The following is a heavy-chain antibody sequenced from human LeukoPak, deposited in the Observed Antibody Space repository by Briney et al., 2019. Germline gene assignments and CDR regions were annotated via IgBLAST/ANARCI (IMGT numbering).Heavy chain of an antibody. Sequence: PSETLSLTCTVSGGSISSYYWSWIRQPPGKGLERIGYIYYSGSTNYNPSLKSRVTISVDTSKNQFSLKLSSVTAADTAVYYCAREGPLGWFDPWGQGTLVTVSS. CDR3: AREGPLGWFDP. CDR2: IYYSGST. J-gene: IGHJ5*02. CDR1: GGSISSYY. V-gene: IGHV4-59*01.